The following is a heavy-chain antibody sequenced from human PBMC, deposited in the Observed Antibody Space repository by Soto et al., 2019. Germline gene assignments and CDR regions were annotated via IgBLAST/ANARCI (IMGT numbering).Heavy chain of an antibody. CDR3: ANSRSISWFVDY. CDR2: ISGSGGST. J-gene: IGHJ4*02. V-gene: IGHV3-23*01. Sequence: PGGSLRLSCAASGFTFSSYAMSWVRQAPGKGLEWVSAISGSGGSTYYADSVKGRFTISRDNSKNTLYLQMNSLRAEDTAVYYCANSRSISWFVDYWGQGTLVTVSS. CDR1: GFTFSSYA. D-gene: IGHD6-13*01.